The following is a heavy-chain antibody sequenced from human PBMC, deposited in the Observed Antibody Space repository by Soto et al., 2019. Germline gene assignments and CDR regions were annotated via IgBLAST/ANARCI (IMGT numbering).Heavy chain of an antibody. CDR1: GYTFTSYG. D-gene: IGHD6-13*01. J-gene: IGHJ4*02. Sequence: ASVKVSCKASGYTFTSYGISWVRQAPGQGLEWMGIINASDGNTNYAQKFQGRVTMTTDTSTSTVYMELSSLRSEDTAVYYCARDLSIAYFDYWGQGTLVTVSS. CDR2: INASDGNT. CDR3: ARDLSIAYFDY. V-gene: IGHV1-18*01.